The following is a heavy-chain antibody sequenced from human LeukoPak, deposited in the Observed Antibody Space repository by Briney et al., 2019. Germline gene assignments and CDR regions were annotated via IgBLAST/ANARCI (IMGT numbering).Heavy chain of an antibody. D-gene: IGHD6-19*01. CDR1: GFTFSSYA. Sequence: GWSLRLSCAASGFTFSSYAMSWVRQAPAKGLEWVSGISWNSGSIDYADSVKGRFTISRDNAKNSLYLQMNSLSVEDTAFYYCAKDNRRHYTSGPNPDSLHWGQGALVTVSS. CDR2: ISWNSGSI. CDR3: AKDNRRHYTSGPNPDSLH. V-gene: IGHV3-9*01. J-gene: IGHJ4*02.